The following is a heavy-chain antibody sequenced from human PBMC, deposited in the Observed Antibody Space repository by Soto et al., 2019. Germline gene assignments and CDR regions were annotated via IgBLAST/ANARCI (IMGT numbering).Heavy chain of an antibody. CDR3: ARAKWLRYYYYYYGMDV. Sequence: ASVTVSCKASGYTFTSYYMHWVRQAPGQGLEWMGIINPSGGSTSYAQKFQGRVTMTRDTSTSTVYMELSSLRSEDTAVYYCARAKWLRYYYYYYGMDVWGQGTTVTVSS. CDR2: INPSGGST. D-gene: IGHD5-12*01. V-gene: IGHV1-46*01. CDR1: GYTFTSYY. J-gene: IGHJ6*02.